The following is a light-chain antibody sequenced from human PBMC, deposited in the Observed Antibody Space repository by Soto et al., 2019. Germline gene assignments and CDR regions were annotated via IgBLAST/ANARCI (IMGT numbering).Light chain of an antibody. Sequence: EIVLTQSPDTLSLSPGERATLSCRASQSISSTYLVWYQQKPGQPPRLLIYGASSRATGIPDRFSGTRSGTDFTLTISRLEPEDFAVYFCQQYDTSPPMYTFGQGTKLEIK. J-gene: IGKJ2*01. CDR1: QSISSTY. CDR3: QQYDTSPPMYT. CDR2: GAS. V-gene: IGKV3-20*01.